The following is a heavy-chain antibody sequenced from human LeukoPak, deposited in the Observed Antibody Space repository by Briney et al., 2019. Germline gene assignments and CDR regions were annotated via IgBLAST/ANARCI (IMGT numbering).Heavy chain of an antibody. V-gene: IGHV5-51*01. Sequence: GEPRTISGECSGYSFTSYWIGWVRQMPGKGLEGMGIIYPGDSDTRYSPSFQGQVTISADKSISTAYLQWSSLKVSDTAIYYCARRAYCGGDCYIDYWGQGSLVTVSS. CDR1: GYSFTSYW. CDR3: ARRAYCGGDCYIDY. D-gene: IGHD2-21*02. CDR2: IYPGDSDT. J-gene: IGHJ4*02.